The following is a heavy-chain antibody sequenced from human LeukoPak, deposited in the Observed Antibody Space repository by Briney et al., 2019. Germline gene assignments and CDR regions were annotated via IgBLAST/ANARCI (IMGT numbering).Heavy chain of an antibody. D-gene: IGHD2/OR15-2a*01. CDR3: ARDSSLRYYFDY. Sequence: GGSLRLSCAASGFTFSSYWMHGVRHAPGKGLVWVSRIKNDGSSTTYADSVKGRFTISRDNAKNSLYLQMNSLRAEDTAVYYCARDSSLRYYFDYWGQGALVTVSS. V-gene: IGHV3-74*01. CDR2: IKNDGSST. J-gene: IGHJ4*02. CDR1: GFTFSSYW.